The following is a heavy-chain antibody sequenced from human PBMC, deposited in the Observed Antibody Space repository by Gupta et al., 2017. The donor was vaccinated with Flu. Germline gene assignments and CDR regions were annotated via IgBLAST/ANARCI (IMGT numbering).Heavy chain of an antibody. CDR3: ATGRDYGGNLPNYYYRLDV. V-gene: IGHV4-34*01. CDR1: GGSLNGYY. D-gene: IGHD4-17*01. Sequence: QVQLQQWGAGLLKPSETLSLTCAVYGGSLNGYYWSWFRQPPGKGLEWIGDINHSGNANYNLSLKSRVTMSVDTSKKQFSLKLTPVTAADTAVYYCATGRDYGGNLPNYYYRLDVWGKGTMVTVSS. CDR2: INHSGNA. J-gene: IGHJ6*04.